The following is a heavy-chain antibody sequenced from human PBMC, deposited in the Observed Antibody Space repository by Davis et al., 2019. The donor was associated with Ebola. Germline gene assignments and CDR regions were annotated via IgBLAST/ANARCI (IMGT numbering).Heavy chain of an antibody. CDR2: INHSGTT. Sequence: MPGGSLRLSCAVYGGSLRGHYWSWFRQPPGKGLEWIGEINHSGTTNYDPSLKSRVTISVDTSKNQFSLKLSSVTAADTAVYYCARGTVVVVAVWGQGTLVTVSS. J-gene: IGHJ4*02. CDR3: ARGTVVVVAV. CDR1: GGSLRGHY. V-gene: IGHV4-34*01. D-gene: IGHD2-15*01.